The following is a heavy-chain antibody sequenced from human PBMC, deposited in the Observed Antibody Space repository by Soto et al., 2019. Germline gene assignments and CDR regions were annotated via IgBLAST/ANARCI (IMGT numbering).Heavy chain of an antibody. CDR2: ISGSGGST. CDR1: GFTFSSYA. J-gene: IGHJ6*02. D-gene: IGHD3-22*01. CDR3: AKDAYWGPSGYYYVSYGMDV. V-gene: IGHV3-23*01. Sequence: EVQLLESGGGLVQPGGSLRLSCAASGFTFSSYAMSWVRQAPGKGLEWVSAISGSGGSTYYADSVKGRFTISRDNSKNTLYLQMNSLRAEDTAVYYCAKDAYWGPSGYYYVSYGMDVWGQGTTVTVSS.